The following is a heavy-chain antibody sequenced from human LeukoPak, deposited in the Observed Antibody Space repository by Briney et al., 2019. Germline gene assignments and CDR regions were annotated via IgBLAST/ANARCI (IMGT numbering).Heavy chain of an antibody. CDR3: ARVTMVRGVISPFDY. D-gene: IGHD3-10*01. J-gene: IGHJ4*02. Sequence: GGSLRLSCAASGFIFSAYSLNWVRQAPGKGLEWVSSISSSSSYIYYSDSVKGRFTISRDNSKNTLYLQMNSLRAEDTAVYYCARVTMVRGVISPFDYWGQGTLVTVSS. CDR2: ISSSSSYI. CDR1: GFIFSAYS. V-gene: IGHV3-21*01.